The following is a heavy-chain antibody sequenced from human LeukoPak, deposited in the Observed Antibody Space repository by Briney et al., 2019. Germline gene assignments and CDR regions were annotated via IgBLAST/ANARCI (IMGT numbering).Heavy chain of an antibody. CDR2: INTNTGNP. J-gene: IGHJ6*03. D-gene: IGHD6-6*01. Sequence: ASVKVSCKASGYTFTSYAMNWVRQAPGQGLEWMGWINTNTGNPTYAQGFTGRFVFSLDTSVSTAYLQWSSLKASDTAMYYCARRGYSSSFGSYYYYYYMDVWGKGTTVTVSS. V-gene: IGHV7-4-1*02. CDR3: ARRGYSSSFGSYYYYYYMDV. CDR1: GYTFTSYA.